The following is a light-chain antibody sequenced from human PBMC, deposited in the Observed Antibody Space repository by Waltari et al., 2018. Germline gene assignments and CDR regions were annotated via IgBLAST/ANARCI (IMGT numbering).Light chain of an antibody. V-gene: IGKV1-5*03. Sequence: DIKMTKSPSPLSASVGNRVPITCRASQSISSWLAWYQQNPGKAPKLLIYKASSLESGVPSRFSGSGSGTEFTLTISSLQPDDFATYYCQQYSSYWTFGQGTKVESK. CDR3: QQYSSYWT. CDR1: QSISSW. CDR2: KAS. J-gene: IGKJ1*01.